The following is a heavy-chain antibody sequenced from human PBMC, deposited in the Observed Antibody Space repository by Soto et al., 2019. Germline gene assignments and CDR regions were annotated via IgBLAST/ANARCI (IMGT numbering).Heavy chain of an antibody. D-gene: IGHD3-10*01. CDR1: GFTFSSYA. CDR2: ISSDGSNK. J-gene: IGHJ4*02. V-gene: IGHV3-30-3*01. Sequence: GGSLRLSCAASGFTFSSYAMHWVRQAPGKGLEWVAVISSDGSNKYFADSVKGRFTISRDNSENTVSLQMNSLRPEDTAVYFCVRNYYRSGSYLGPFGYWGQGTLVTVSS. CDR3: VRNYYRSGSYLGPFGY.